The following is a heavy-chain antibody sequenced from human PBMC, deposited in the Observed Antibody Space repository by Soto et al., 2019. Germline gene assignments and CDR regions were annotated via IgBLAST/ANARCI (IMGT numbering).Heavy chain of an antibody. V-gene: IGHV4-39*01. CDR1: GGSISSSSYF. J-gene: IGHJ6*02. CDR2: IYYSGNT. D-gene: IGHD3-3*01. Sequence: PSETLSLTCAVSGGSISSSSYFWGWIRQPPGKGLEWIGSIYYSGNTYYNPSLKSRVTISVDTSKNQFSLKLSSVTAADTAVYYCARGTSLWSGYSYGMDVWGQGTTVTV. CDR3: ARGTSLWSGYSYGMDV.